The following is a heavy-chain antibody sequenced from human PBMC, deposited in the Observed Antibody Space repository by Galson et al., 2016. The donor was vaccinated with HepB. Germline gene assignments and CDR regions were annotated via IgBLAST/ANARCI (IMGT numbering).Heavy chain of an antibody. CDR2: ISTTGNTI. CDR3: SRAMANTVVTLDV. V-gene: IGHV3-11*01. J-gene: IGHJ4*02. D-gene: IGHD2-21*02. Sequence: SLRLSCAASGFTFSDYFINWLRQAPGKGLEWLSYISTTGNTIFYADSVKGRFTISRDNAKNSLYLQMNSLRADDTAVYYCSRAMANTVVTLDVWGLGTLVPVSS. CDR1: GFTFSDYF.